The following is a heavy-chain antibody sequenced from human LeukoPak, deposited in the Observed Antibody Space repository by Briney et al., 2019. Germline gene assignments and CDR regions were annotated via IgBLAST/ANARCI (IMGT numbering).Heavy chain of an antibody. D-gene: IGHD2-8*02. CDR1: GFSFSDSA. J-gene: IGHJ4*02. Sequence: GRSLRLSCAASGFSFSDSAMHWVRQARGKGLEWVSGVGVTNDYVAYADSVKGRFSISRDNAKNSLYLQMNSLRAEDTALYHCVKAGTGYCTGGKCYRPFDFWGQGALVTVSS. CDR3: VKAGTGYCTGGKCYRPFDF. CDR2: VGVTNDYV. V-gene: IGHV3-9*01.